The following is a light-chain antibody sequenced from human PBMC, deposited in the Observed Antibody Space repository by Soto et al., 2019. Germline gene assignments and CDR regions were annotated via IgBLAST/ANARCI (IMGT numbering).Light chain of an antibody. J-gene: IGKJ3*01. CDR3: QKSDTAPFT. V-gene: IGKV1-27*01. CDR2: AAS. Sequence: DVPMTPSPSSLYASVGDTVTITCRASQGIAFYLAWFQQRPGKAPNLLISAASNLQSGVPSRFSGSGSGTDCTLTISSLQPEDGTTYYCQKSDTAPFTFGRGTRG. CDR1: QGIAFY.